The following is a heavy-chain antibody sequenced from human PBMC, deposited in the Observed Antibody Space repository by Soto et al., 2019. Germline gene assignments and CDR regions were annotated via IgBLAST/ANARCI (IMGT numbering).Heavy chain of an antibody. Sequence: ASVKVSCKASGYTFTSYGISWVRQAPGQGLEWMGWISAYNGNTNYAQKLQGRVTMTTDTSTSTVYMELRSLRSEDTAVYYCARDRAGYDYWGQGTLVTVSS. CDR1: GYTFTSYG. D-gene: IGHD3-9*01. V-gene: IGHV1-18*01. CDR3: ARDRAGYDY. CDR2: ISAYNGNT. J-gene: IGHJ4*02.